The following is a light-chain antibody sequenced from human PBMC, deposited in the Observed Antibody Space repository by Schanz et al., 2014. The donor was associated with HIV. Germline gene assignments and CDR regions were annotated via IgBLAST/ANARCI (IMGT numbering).Light chain of an antibody. CDR3: QGYSVSPPWT. Sequence: EIVLTQSPGTLSLSPGERATLSCRASQSVSSNFLAWYQQKPGQAPRLVIFGASNRATGIPDRFSGSGSGTDFTLTISRLEPEDFALYYCQGYSVSPPWTFGQGTRVEIK. J-gene: IGKJ1*01. V-gene: IGKV3-20*01. CDR1: QSVSSNF. CDR2: GAS.